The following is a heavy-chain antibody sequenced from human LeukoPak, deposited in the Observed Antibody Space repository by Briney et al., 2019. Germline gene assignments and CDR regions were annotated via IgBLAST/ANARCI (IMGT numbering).Heavy chain of an antibody. J-gene: IGHJ6*02. Sequence: GASVKVSCKASGGTFSSYAISWVRQAPGQGLEWMGGIIPIFGTANYAQKFQGRVTITADESTSTAYMELSSLRSEDTAVYYCARDTRRSNYDFWSGYRYYYYYGMDVWGQGTTVTVSS. CDR1: GGTFSSYA. CDR2: IIPIFGTA. V-gene: IGHV1-69*01. D-gene: IGHD3-3*01. CDR3: ARDTRRSNYDFWSGYRYYYYYGMDV.